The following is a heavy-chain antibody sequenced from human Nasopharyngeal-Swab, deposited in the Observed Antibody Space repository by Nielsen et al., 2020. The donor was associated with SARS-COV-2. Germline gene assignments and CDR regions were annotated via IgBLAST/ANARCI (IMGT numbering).Heavy chain of an antibody. Sequence: VRQMPGKGLEWVVNIKQDGSEKYYVDSVKGRFTISRDNAKNSLYLQMNSLRAEDTAVYYCARVSRYYDILTGYYAEDGMDVWGQGTTVTVSS. J-gene: IGHJ6*02. CDR2: IKQDGSEK. D-gene: IGHD3-9*01. V-gene: IGHV3-7*02. CDR3: ARVSRYYDILTGYYAEDGMDV.